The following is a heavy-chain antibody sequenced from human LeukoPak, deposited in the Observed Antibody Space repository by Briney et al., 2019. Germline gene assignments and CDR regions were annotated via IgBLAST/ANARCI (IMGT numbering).Heavy chain of an antibody. CDR3: ARATYYYGSGSYFKDFYYYYGMDV. Sequence: PGGSLRLSCAASGFTFSSYSMNWVCQAPGKGMEWVSSISSSSSYIYYADSVKGRFTISRDNAKNSLYLQMNSLRAEDTAVYYCARATYYYGSGSYFKDFYYYYGMDVWGQGTTVTVSS. V-gene: IGHV3-21*01. CDR2: ISSSSSYI. J-gene: IGHJ6*02. D-gene: IGHD3-10*01. CDR1: GFTFSSYS.